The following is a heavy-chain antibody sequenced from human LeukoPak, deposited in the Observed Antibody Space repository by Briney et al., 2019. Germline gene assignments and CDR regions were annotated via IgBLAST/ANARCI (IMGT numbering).Heavy chain of an antibody. J-gene: IGHJ4*02. V-gene: IGHV3-74*01. D-gene: IGHD7-27*01. CDR3: ARWNWGYYFDY. CDR2: INSDGSST. Sequence: TGGSLRLSCAASGFTFSSYWMHWVRQAPGKGLVWVSRINSDGSSTNYADSVKGRFTISRDNAKNTLYLQMNSLRAEDTAVYYCARWNWGYYFDYWGQGTLVTVSS. CDR1: GFTFSSYW.